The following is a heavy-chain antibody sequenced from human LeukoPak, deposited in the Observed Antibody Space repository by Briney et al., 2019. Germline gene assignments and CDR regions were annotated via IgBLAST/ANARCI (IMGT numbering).Heavy chain of an antibody. J-gene: IGHJ3*02. Sequence: GASVKVSCKACGYTFTSYGISWLRQAPGQGLEWMGWISAYNGNTNYAQKLQGRVTMTPDTSTSTAYMELRSLRSEDTAVYYCAREGESDAFDIWGQGTMVTVSS. CDR3: AREGESDAFDI. D-gene: IGHD3-10*01. CDR2: ISAYNGNT. V-gene: IGHV1-18*01. CDR1: GYTFTSYG.